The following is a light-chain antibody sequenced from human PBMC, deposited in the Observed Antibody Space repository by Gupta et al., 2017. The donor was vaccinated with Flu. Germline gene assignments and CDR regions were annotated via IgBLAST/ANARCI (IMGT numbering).Light chain of an antibody. CDR3: QSYDSSLSGNVV. V-gene: IGLV1-40*01. J-gene: IGLJ2*01. CDR1: RSNIEAGYD. Sequence: QAVLTQPPSVSGAPGQRVTISCTGSRSNIEAGYDVHWYQQLPGTAPKLLIYSNSNRPSGVPVRFSVSKSGTSASLAITGLQAEDEADYYCQSYDSSLSGNVVFGGGTKLTVL. CDR2: SNS.